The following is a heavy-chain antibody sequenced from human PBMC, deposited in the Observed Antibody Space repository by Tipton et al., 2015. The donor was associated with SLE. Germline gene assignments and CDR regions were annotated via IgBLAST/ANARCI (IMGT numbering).Heavy chain of an antibody. Sequence: TLSLTCTVSGGSISTSHYYWGWIRQPPGKGLEWSGEIHPSGSTNYNASLESRVTMSVDTSENQFSLKLSSVTAADTAVYYCARGQDSSKIQHWGQGTLVTVSS. CDR3: ARGQDSSKIQH. CDR1: GGSISTSHYY. V-gene: IGHV4-61*05. D-gene: IGHD6-13*01. CDR2: IHPSGST. J-gene: IGHJ1*01.